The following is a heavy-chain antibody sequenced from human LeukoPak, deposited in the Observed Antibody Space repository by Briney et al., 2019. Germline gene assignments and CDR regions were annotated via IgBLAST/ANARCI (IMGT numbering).Heavy chain of an antibody. Sequence: PGGSLRLSCAASGFTFSSYAMSWVRQAPGKGLEWVSAISGSGGSTYYADSVKGRFTISRDNAKNSLYLQMNSLRAEDTAVYYCARRRDAFDIWGQGTMVTVSS. CDR1: GFTFSSYA. CDR2: ISGSGGST. CDR3: ARRRDAFDI. J-gene: IGHJ3*02. V-gene: IGHV3-23*01.